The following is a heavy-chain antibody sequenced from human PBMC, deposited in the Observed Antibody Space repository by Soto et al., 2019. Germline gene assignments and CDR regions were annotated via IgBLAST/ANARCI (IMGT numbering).Heavy chain of an antibody. J-gene: IGHJ4*02. CDR2: ISAYNGNT. Sequence: ASVKVSCKASGYTFSSYGISWVRQAPGQGLEWMGWISAYNGNTNYAQKLQGRVTMTTDTSTSTAYMELRSLRSDDTAVYYCARGESYCTNGVCYAGFLAYWGQGNPVTVSS. D-gene: IGHD2-8*01. CDR3: ARGESYCTNGVCYAGFLAY. V-gene: IGHV1-18*04. CDR1: GYTFSSYG.